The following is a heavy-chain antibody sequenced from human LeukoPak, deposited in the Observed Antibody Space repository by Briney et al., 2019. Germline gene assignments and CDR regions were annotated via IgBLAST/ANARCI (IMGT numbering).Heavy chain of an antibody. V-gene: IGHV4-34*01. CDR3: ARVRKGTMVRGVIISRYYCGMDV. Sequence: PSETLSLTCAVYGGSFSGYYWSWIRQPPGKGLEWIGEINHSGSTNYNPSLKSRVTISVDTSKNQFSLKLSSVTAADTAVYYCARVRKGTMVRGVIISRYYCGMDVWGQGTTVTVSS. CDR2: INHSGST. J-gene: IGHJ6*02. D-gene: IGHD3-10*01. CDR1: GGSFSGYY.